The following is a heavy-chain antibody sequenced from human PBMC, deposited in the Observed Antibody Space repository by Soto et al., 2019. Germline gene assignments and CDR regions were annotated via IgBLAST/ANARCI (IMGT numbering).Heavy chain of an antibody. D-gene: IGHD1-26*01. CDR1: GLSISAAW. Sequence: EVQLVESGGGLVKPGGSLRLSCAASGLSISAAWMNWVRQAPGKGLEWVGRIKTKAQGETTDYAAPVKGRFTISRDDSENTLSLQMSSLKIEDTAVYFCTSGSVEGYWGQGTLVTVSS. J-gene: IGHJ4*02. V-gene: IGHV3-15*07. CDR3: TSGSVEGY. CDR2: IKTKAQGETT.